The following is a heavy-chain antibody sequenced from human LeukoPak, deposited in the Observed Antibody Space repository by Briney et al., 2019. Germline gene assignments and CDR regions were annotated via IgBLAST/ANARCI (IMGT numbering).Heavy chain of an antibody. J-gene: IGHJ4*02. Sequence: SETLSLTCTVSGYSISSGYYWGWIRQPPGKGLEWIGSIYHSGSTYYNPSLKSRVTISVDTSKNQFSLKLSSVTAADTAVYYCARDDGLRDGPWNYIDYWGQGTLVTVSS. CDR2: IYHSGST. CDR3: ARDDGLRDGPWNYIDY. D-gene: IGHD4-17*01. V-gene: IGHV4-38-2*02. CDR1: GYSISSGYY.